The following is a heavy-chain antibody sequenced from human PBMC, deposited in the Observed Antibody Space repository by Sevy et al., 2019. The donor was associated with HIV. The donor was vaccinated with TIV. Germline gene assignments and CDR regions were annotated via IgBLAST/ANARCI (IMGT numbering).Heavy chain of an antibody. Sequence: SETLSLTCTVSGGSFSSYYWSWIRQPPGKGLEWIGFIYFTGSTNYNPSLKSRITMSVDSSKTQFSLKLSSVTAADTAVYYCAGICTNDAFDIWGPGTMVTVSS. CDR1: GGSFSSYY. V-gene: IGHV4-59*01. CDR3: AGICTNDAFDI. CDR2: IYFTGST. D-gene: IGHD2-8*01. J-gene: IGHJ3*02.